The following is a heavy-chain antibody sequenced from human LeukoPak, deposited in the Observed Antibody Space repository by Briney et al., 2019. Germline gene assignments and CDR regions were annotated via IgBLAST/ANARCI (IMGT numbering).Heavy chain of an antibody. CDR3: ARVVSWYRHSSSWSPNYYYYGMDV. D-gene: IGHD6-13*01. Sequence: ASVKVSCKASGGTFISYAISWVRQAPGQGREWMGGIIPIFGTANYAQKFQGRVTITADESTSTAYMELSSLRSEDTAVYYCARVVSWYRHSSSWSPNYYYYGMDVWGQGTTVTVSS. V-gene: IGHV1-69*13. J-gene: IGHJ6*02. CDR1: GGTFISYA. CDR2: IIPIFGTA.